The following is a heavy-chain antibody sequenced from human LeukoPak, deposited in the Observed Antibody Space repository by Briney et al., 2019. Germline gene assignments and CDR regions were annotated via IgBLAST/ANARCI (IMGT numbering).Heavy chain of an antibody. Sequence: SETLSLTCTVSGGSISSGGYYWSWIRQHPGKGLEWIGYIYYSGSTYYNPSLKSRVTISVDTSKNQFSLKLSSVTAADTAVYYCARATEHDYGDYDAFDIWGQGTMVTVSS. CDR3: ARATEHDYGDYDAFDI. V-gene: IGHV4-31*03. CDR2: IYYSGST. CDR1: GGSISSGGYY. D-gene: IGHD4-17*01. J-gene: IGHJ3*02.